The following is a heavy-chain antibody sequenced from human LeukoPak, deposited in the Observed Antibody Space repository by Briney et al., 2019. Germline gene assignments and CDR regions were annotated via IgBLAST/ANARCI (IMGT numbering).Heavy chain of an antibody. CDR1: GFTFSSYA. D-gene: IGHD5/OR15-5a*01. CDR2: ISGSGGST. Sequence: GGSLRLSCAASGFTFSSYAMSWVRQAPGKGLEWVSAISGSGGSTYYADSVKGRFTISRDNSKNTLYLQMNSLRAEDTAVYYCATLKVSAFNNALDYWGRGMLVTVSS. CDR3: ATLKVSAFNNALDY. V-gene: IGHV3-23*01. J-gene: IGHJ4*02.